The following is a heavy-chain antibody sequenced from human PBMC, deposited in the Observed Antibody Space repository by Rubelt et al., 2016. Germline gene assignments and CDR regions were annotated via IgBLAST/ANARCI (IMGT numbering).Heavy chain of an antibody. CDR3: ARGYFDSTGDFDY. CDR2: INTYNDKT. J-gene: IGHJ4*02. CDR1: GYTFTTYG. Sequence: QVHLVQSAIEVKKPGASVKISCNTSGYTFTTYGIIWVRRAPGQGLEWMGGINTYNDKTNYPQKFQGRVSMTTDSSTNTAYMELRSLRSDDTAVYYCARGYFDSTGDFDYWGQGTLVTVSS. V-gene: IGHV1-18*01. D-gene: IGHD3-22*01.